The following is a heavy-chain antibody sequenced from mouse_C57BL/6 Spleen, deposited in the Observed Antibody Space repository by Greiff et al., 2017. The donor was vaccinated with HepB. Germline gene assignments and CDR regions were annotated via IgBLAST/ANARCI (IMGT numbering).Heavy chain of an antibody. CDR1: GYTFTDYE. Sequence: QVHVKQSGAELVRPGASVTLSCKASGYTFTDYEMHWVKQTPVHGLEWIGAIDPETGGTAYNQKFKGKAILTADKSSSTAYMELRSLTSEDSAVYYCTRVGTGGYWGQGTTLTVSS. D-gene: IGHD4-1*01. CDR2: IDPETGGT. J-gene: IGHJ2*01. CDR3: TRVGTGGY. V-gene: IGHV1-15*01.